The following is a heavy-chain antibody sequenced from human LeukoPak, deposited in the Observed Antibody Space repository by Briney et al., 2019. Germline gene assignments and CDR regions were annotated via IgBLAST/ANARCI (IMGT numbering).Heavy chain of an antibody. D-gene: IGHD5-18*01. Sequence: PGGSLRLSRAVSGFTFSDHYMDSVRQAPGKGLEWVGRSRNRAKSYTTDYAASVKGRFTISRDDSKSTLYLQMNSLETEDTAVYYCSRDATGYNWGQGTLVSVSS. V-gene: IGHV3-72*01. J-gene: IGHJ4*02. CDR1: GFTFSDHY. CDR3: SRDATGYN. CDR2: SRNRAKSYTT.